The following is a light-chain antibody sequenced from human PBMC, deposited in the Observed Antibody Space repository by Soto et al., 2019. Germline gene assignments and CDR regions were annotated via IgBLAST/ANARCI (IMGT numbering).Light chain of an antibody. Sequence: EIVLTQSPGTLSLSPGERATLSCRASQSVSSSYLAWYQQKPGQAPRLLIYGASSRATGIPDRFSGSGSGTDFTLTISRLEPEDFAGDYCQQYGSSLYTFGQGTKLEIK. V-gene: IGKV3-20*01. CDR3: QQYGSSLYT. CDR2: GAS. CDR1: QSVSSSY. J-gene: IGKJ2*01.